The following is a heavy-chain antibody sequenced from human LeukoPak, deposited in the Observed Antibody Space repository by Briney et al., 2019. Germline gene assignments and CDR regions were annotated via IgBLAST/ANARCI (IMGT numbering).Heavy chain of an antibody. Sequence: GGSLRLSCAASGFTFSSYGMSWVRQAPGKGLEWVSAISGSGGSTYYADSVKGRFTISRDNSKNTLYLQMNSLRAEDTAVYYCAKVLAAGTFYFDYWGQGTLVTVSS. CDR1: GFTFSSYG. CDR2: ISGSGGST. CDR3: AKVLAAGTFYFDY. J-gene: IGHJ4*02. V-gene: IGHV3-23*01. D-gene: IGHD6-13*01.